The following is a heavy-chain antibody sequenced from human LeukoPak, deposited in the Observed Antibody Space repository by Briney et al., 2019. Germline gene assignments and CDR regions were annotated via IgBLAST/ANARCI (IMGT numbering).Heavy chain of an antibody. D-gene: IGHD3-16*02. CDR1: GYTFTSYG. CDR3: ARAGPIMITFGGVIVADTFDY. J-gene: IGHJ4*02. CDR2: SSAYNGNT. Sequence: EASVKVSCNASGYTFTSYGISWVRQAPGQGLEWMGWSSAYNGNTNYAQKLQGRVTMTTDTSTSPAYLELRSLRSDDTAVYYCARAGPIMITFGGVIVADTFDYWGQGTLVTVSS. V-gene: IGHV1-18*01.